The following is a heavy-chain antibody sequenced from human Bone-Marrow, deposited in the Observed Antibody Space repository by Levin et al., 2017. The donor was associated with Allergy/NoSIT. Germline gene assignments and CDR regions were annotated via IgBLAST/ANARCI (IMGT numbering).Heavy chain of an antibody. D-gene: IGHD6-13*01. Sequence: EASVKVSCKASGYTFTSYDINWVRQATGQGLEWMGWMNPNSGNTGYAQKFQGRVTMTRNTSISTAYMELSSLRSEDTAVYYCARSSSSWYWDYYYDYYMDVWGKGTTVTVSS. V-gene: IGHV1-8*01. J-gene: IGHJ6*03. CDR2: MNPNSGNT. CDR3: ARSSSSWYWDYYYDYYMDV. CDR1: GYTFTSYD.